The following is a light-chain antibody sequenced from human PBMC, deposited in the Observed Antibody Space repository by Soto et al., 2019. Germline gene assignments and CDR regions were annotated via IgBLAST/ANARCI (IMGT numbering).Light chain of an antibody. Sequence: QSVLTQSPSASASLGASVKLTCTLSSGHSNYALAWHQQQSEKGPRYLMKLNSDGSHSKGDGIPDRFSGSSSGAERYLTISSLQSEDEADYYCQTWGYGIVVFGGGTKLTVL. J-gene: IGLJ2*01. V-gene: IGLV4-69*01. CDR2: LNSDGSH. CDR1: SGHSNYA. CDR3: QTWGYGIVV.